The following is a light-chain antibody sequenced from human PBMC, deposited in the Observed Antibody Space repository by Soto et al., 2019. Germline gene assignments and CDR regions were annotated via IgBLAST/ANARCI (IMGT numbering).Light chain of an antibody. Sequence: QTVVTQEPSLTVSPGGTVTLTCGSTTGAVTTGHFPYWFQQKPGQAPRTVIYDTDRKHSWAPARFSGSLLGGKAALTLSGAQPEDEADYYCLLSYRGDGVFGGGTNVTVL. CDR3: LLSYRGDGV. J-gene: IGLJ2*01. CDR2: DTD. V-gene: IGLV7-46*01. CDR1: TGAVTTGHF.